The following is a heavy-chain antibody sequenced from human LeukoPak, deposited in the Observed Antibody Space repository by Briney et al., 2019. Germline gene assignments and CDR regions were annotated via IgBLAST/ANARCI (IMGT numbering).Heavy chain of an antibody. CDR1: GSGFTFGNLG. D-gene: IGHD3-16*01. Sequence: GGSLRLSCEASGSGFTFGNLGMSWGRQAPGKGLEWLSGISGSGYYTYYADSVKGRFTISRDNSKNTLYIEMNSLRAEDTAVYYCAKDGSWGDYYFYFYMDVWGKGTTVTVSS. CDR2: ISGSGYYT. V-gene: IGHV3-23*01. CDR3: AKDGSWGDYYFYFYMDV. J-gene: IGHJ6*03.